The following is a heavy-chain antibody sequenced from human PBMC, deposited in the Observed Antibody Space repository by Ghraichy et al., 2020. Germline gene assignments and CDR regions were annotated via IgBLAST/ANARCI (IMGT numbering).Heavy chain of an antibody. CDR1: GFTFSSYG. CDR2: IWYDGSNK. J-gene: IGHJ4*02. D-gene: IGHD2/OR15-2a*01. V-gene: IGHV3-33*01. CDR3: ARDHSNDNYYFDY. Sequence: GESLNISCAASGFTFSSYGMHWVRQAPGKGLEWVAVIWYDGSNKYYADSVKGRFTISRDNSKNTLYLQMISLRAEDTAVYYCARDHSNDNYYFDYWGQGTLVTVSS.